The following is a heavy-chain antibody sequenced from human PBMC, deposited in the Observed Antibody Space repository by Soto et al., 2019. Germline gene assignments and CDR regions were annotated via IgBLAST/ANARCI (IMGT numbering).Heavy chain of an antibody. Sequence: VQLVESGGGLVQPGGSLRLSCAASGFTVSSNYMSWVRQAPGKGLEWVSVIYSGGSTYYADSVKGRFTISRHNSKNTLYLQMNSLRAEDTAVYYCARGGSYSSSWDYYYYMDVWGKGTTVTVSS. V-gene: IGHV3-53*04. CDR1: GFTVSSNY. CDR3: ARGGSYSSSWDYYYYMDV. CDR2: IYSGGST. J-gene: IGHJ6*03. D-gene: IGHD6-6*01.